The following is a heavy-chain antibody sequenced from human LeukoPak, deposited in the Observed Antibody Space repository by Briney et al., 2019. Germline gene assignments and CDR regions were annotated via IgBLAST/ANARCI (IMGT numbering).Heavy chain of an antibody. CDR3: ARGVTIFGVVITGYYYYMDV. D-gene: IGHD3-3*01. CDR1: GFTFSSYA. CDR2: ISYDGSNK. J-gene: IGHJ6*03. Sequence: GGSLRLSCAASGFTFSSYAMHWVRQAPGKGLEWVAVISYDGSNKYYADSVKGRFTISRDNSKNTLYLQMNSLRAEDTAVYYCARGVTIFGVVITGYYYYMDVWGKGTTVTVSS. V-gene: IGHV3-30-3*01.